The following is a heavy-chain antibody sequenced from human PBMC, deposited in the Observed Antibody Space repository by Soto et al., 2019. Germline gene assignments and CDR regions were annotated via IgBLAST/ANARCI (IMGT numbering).Heavy chain of an antibody. CDR1: GDYIHVGGYY. D-gene: IGHD2-2*01. CDR3: GRDLTSNANCIDP. Sequence: QVQLQESGPGLVKPSQTLSLTCSVSGDYIHVGGYYWTWIRQRPGKGLEWMGYIYYTGKTYYNPSLASRLTRSVDRSKNQFSLRLTSVTAADTAVYFCGRDLTSNANCIDPWGQGTLVTVSS. J-gene: IGHJ5*02. CDR2: IYYTGKT. V-gene: IGHV4-30-4*01.